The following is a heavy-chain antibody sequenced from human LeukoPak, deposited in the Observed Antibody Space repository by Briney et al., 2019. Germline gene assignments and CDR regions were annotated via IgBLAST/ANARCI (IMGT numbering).Heavy chain of an antibody. CDR3: ATDIQQPVLFAY. V-gene: IGHV1-24*01. D-gene: IGHD6-13*01. J-gene: IGHJ4*02. CDR2: FDPEDGEA. CDR1: GYRLSEVS. Sequence: GASVKVSCKVSGYRLSEVSMHWVRQAPGKGLEWMGSFDPEDGEAIYAQRFQGRVSMTEDTSTHTAYMEVNSLRSEDTAVYYCATDIQQPVLFAYWGQGTLVTVSS.